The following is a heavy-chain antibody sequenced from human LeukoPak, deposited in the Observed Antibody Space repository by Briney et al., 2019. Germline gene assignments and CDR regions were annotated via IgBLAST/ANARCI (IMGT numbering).Heavy chain of an antibody. CDR1: GGSFSGYY. D-gene: IGHD2-2*01. V-gene: IGHV4-34*01. J-gene: IGHJ6*03. CDR3: ASRASVPLYYYYYMFV. Sequence: SETLSLTCAVYGGSFSGYYWSWIRQPPGKGLEWIGEINHSGSTNYNPSLKSRVTISVDTPKNQFSLKLSSVTAADTAVYYCASRASVPLYYYYYMFVWGKGTTVTVSS. CDR2: INHSGST.